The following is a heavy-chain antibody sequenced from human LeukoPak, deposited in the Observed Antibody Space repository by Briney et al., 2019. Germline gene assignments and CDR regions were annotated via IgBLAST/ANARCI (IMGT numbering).Heavy chain of an antibody. Sequence: ASVKDSCKASVYTLTYYYMHWVRQAAAQGRDWMDMINLSGGSTSYAQKLQGRVTLTRDPSTSTVYMELRSLRTEDTAVYYCARGGGYSSSKYYFDYWGQGTLVTVSS. D-gene: IGHD6-13*01. V-gene: IGHV1-46*01. J-gene: IGHJ4*02. CDR1: VYTLTYYY. CDR2: INLSGGST. CDR3: ARGGGYSSSKYYFDY.